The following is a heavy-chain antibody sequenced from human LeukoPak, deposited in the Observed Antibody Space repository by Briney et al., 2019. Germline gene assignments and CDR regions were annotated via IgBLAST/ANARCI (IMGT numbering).Heavy chain of an antibody. D-gene: IGHD6-19*01. J-gene: IGHJ5*02. CDR3: ARDSSGWYDH. V-gene: IGHV3-74*01. CDR1: GFTFSRLW. CDR2: INTDGSNT. Sequence: GGSLRLPCAASGFTFSRLWMHWVRQAPGKGLVWVSRINTDGSNTIYADSVKGRFTISRDNSKNTLYLQMNSLRDEDTAVYYCARDSSGWYDHWGQGTLVTVSS.